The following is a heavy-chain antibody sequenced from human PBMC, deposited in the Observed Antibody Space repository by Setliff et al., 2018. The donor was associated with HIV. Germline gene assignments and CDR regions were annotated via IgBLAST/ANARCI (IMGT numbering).Heavy chain of an antibody. CDR3: TRQSPVAGSGAFDI. CDR1: GDSISSGGYY. V-gene: IGHV4-61*02. Sequence: SETLSLTCTVSGDSISSGGYYWSWLRQPAGQGLEWIGRIYTSGNTNYNPSTNYNPSLKSRITISLETSRNQFSLRVTSVTATDTAVYYCTRQSPVAGSGAFDIWGQGTMVTVSS. CDR2: IYTSGNTNYNPST. D-gene: IGHD6-19*01. J-gene: IGHJ3*02.